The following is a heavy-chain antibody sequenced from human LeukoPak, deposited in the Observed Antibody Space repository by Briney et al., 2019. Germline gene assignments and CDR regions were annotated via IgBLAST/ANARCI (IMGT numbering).Heavy chain of an antibody. CDR1: GFTFSSYA. V-gene: IGHV1-69*01. D-gene: IGHD4-17*01. CDR2: IIPIFGTA. J-gene: IGHJ2*01. Sequence: PGGSLRLSCAASGFTFSSYAISWVRQAPGQGLEWMGGIIPIFGTANYAQKFQGRVTITADESTSTAYMELSSLRSEDTAVYYCATAPFAMTTVTTKVWYFDLWGRGTLVTVSS. CDR3: ATAPFAMTTVTTKVWYFDL.